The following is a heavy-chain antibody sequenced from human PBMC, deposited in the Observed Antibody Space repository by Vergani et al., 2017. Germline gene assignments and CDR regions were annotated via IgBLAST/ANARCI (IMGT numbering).Heavy chain of an antibody. Sequence: QVQLQESGPGLVKPSETLSLTCTVSGGSISSYYWSWIRQPPGKGLEWIGYIYYSGSTNYNPSLKSRVTISVDTSKNQFSLKLSSVTASDTAVYYCARDSAAGTPGNWFDPWWQGTLVTVSS. D-gene: IGHD6-13*01. CDR3: ARDSAAGTPGNWFDP. CDR2: IYYSGST. CDR1: GGSISSYY. J-gene: IGHJ5*02. V-gene: IGHV4-59*01.